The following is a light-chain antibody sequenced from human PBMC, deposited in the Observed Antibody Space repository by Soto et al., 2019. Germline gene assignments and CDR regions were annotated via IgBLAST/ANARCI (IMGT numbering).Light chain of an antibody. J-gene: IGLJ2*01. V-gene: IGLV1-40*01. CDR2: GNS. CDR1: SSNIGAGYD. CDR3: QSYDSSRSGVV. Sequence: QSVLTQPPSVSGAPGQRVTISCTGSSSNIGAGYDVHWYQQLPGTAPKLLIYGNSNRPSGVPDRFSGSKSGTSASLAITGLQAEDEADYYCQSYDSSRSGVVFGGGTQLTVL.